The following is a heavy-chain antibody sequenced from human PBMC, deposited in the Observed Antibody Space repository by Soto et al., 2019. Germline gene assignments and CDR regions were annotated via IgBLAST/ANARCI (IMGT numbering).Heavy chain of an antibody. V-gene: IGHV1-18*01. Sequence: QVQLVQSGAEVKKPGASVKVSCKASGYTFTSYGISWVRQAPGQGLEWMGWISAYNGNTNYAQKLQGRVTMTTDTSTSTAYMELRSLRCDDTAVYYCARDKRRIVVVVAATHDAFDIWGQGTMVTVSS. CDR2: ISAYNGNT. J-gene: IGHJ3*02. CDR3: ARDKRRIVVVVAATHDAFDI. CDR1: GYTFTSYG. D-gene: IGHD2-15*01.